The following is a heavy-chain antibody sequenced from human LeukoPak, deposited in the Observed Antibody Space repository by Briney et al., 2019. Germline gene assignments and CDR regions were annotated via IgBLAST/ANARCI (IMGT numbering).Heavy chain of an antibody. CDR3: ARDTGRRGNWFDP. V-gene: IGHV3-48*02. CDR1: GFTFNIFS. Sequence: GGSLRLSCAASGFTFNIFSMNWVRQAPGKGLEWVSYISSSSSTIYYADSVKGRFTISRDNAKNSLYLQMNSLRDEDTAVYYCARDTGRRGNWFDPWGQGTLVTVSS. J-gene: IGHJ5*02. D-gene: IGHD4-17*01. CDR2: ISSSSSTI.